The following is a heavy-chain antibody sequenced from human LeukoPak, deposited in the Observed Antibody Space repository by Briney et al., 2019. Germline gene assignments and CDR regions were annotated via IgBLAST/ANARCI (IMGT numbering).Heavy chain of an antibody. Sequence: PGGSLRLSCAASGFTFSSYSMNWVRQAPGKGLEWVSSISSSSSYIYYADSVKGRFTISRDNAKNSLYLQMNSLRAEDTAVYYCARDPPVYGDYEDYYYGMDVWGKGTTVTVSS. D-gene: IGHD4-17*01. J-gene: IGHJ6*04. CDR2: ISSSSSYI. V-gene: IGHV3-21*01. CDR3: ARDPPVYGDYEDYYYGMDV. CDR1: GFTFSSYS.